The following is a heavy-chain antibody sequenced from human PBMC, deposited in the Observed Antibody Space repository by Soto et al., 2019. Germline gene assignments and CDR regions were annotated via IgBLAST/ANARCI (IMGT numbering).Heavy chain of an antibody. CDR3: AREGREFSIFGETMDV. J-gene: IGHJ6*02. CDR2: ISAYSGDT. CDR1: GYTFTNYA. D-gene: IGHD3-3*01. V-gene: IGHV1-18*01. Sequence: ASVKVSCKASGYTFTNYAINWVRQAPGQGLQWMGWISAYSGDTKYAQRFQDRLTVTTDPSTTTAYMELRSLRSDDTAVYYCAREGREFSIFGETMDVWGQGTTVTVYS.